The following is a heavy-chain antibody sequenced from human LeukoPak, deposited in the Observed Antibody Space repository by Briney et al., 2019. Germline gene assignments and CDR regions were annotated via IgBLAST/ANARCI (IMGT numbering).Heavy chain of an antibody. J-gene: IGHJ3*02. V-gene: IGHV4-38-2*01. D-gene: IGHD2-15*01. Sequence: SENPSLTCAVSGYSLSSGYYWGWLRPPPGKGLEGIGSIYHSGSTYYNPSLKSRVTISVDTSKNQFSLKLSSVTAADTAVYYCARGVVGVVAAIRGAFDIWGQGTMVTVSS. CDR2: IYHSGST. CDR1: GYSLSSGYY. CDR3: ARGVVGVVAAIRGAFDI.